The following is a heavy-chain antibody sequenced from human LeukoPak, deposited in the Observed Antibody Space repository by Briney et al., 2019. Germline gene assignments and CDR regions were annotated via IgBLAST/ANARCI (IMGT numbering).Heavy chain of an antibody. Sequence: PGETLRLSCAASGFTFSTYGITWVRQAPGKGLEWVSSISSSSSYIYYADSVKGRFTISRDNSKNTLYLQMNSLRAEDTAVYYCAKDARRTFGLSSGLYRGSYYFDYRGQGTLVTVSS. D-gene: IGHD6-19*01. CDR2: ISSSSSYI. V-gene: IGHV3-21*01. CDR3: AKDARRTFGLSSGLYRGSYYFDY. J-gene: IGHJ4*02. CDR1: GFTFSTYG.